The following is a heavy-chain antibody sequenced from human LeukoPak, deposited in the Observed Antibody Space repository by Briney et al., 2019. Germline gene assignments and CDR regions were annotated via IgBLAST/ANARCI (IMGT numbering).Heavy chain of an antibody. Sequence: GGSLRLSCAASGFTFSSYAMHWVRQAPGKGLEYVSAISSNGGSTYYANSVKGRFTISRDNAKNSLYLQMNSLRAEDTAVYYCARGGYGDYLDYWGQGTLVTVSS. V-gene: IGHV3-64*01. CDR3: ARGGYGDYLDY. J-gene: IGHJ4*02. CDR1: GFTFSSYA. CDR2: ISSNGGST. D-gene: IGHD4-17*01.